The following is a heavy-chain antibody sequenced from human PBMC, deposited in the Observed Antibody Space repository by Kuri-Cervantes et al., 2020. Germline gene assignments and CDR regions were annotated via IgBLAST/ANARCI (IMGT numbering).Heavy chain of an antibody. D-gene: IGHD6-6*01. Sequence: GSLRLSCAVYGGSFSGYYWSWIRQPPGKGLEWIGEINHSGSTNYNPSLKSRVIISVDTSKNQFSLKLSSVTAADTAVYYCARGPLAARYFDYWGQGTLVTVSS. CDR2: INHSGST. CDR3: ARGPLAARYFDY. CDR1: GGSFSGYY. J-gene: IGHJ4*02. V-gene: IGHV4-34*01.